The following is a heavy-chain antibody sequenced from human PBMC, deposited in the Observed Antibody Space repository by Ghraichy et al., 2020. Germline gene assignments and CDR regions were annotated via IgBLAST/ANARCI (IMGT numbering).Heavy chain of an antibody. CDR1: GFTFSSYA. CDR3: AREGRAMALYYYGMDV. D-gene: IGHD5-18*01. Sequence: LSLTCAASGFTFSSYAMHWVRQAPGKGLEWVAVISYDGTNKYYADSVKGRFTISRDNSKNTLYLQMNSLRAEDTAVYFCAREGRAMALYYYGMDVWGQGTTVTVSS. J-gene: IGHJ6*02. CDR2: ISYDGTNK. V-gene: IGHV3-30-3*01.